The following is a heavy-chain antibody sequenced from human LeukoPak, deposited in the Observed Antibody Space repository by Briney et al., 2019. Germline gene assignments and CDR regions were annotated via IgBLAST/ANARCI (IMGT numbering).Heavy chain of an antibody. CDR3: ATRDDFWSGYGH. J-gene: IGHJ4*02. D-gene: IGHD3-3*01. CDR2: IYYSGST. V-gene: IGHV4-59*01. Sequence: PSETLSLTCTVSGGSISSYYWSWIRQPPGKGLEWMGYIYYSGSTNYNPSLKSRVTISVDTSKNQFSLKLSSVTAADTAVYYCATRDDFWSGYGHWGQGTLVTVSS. CDR1: GGSISSYY.